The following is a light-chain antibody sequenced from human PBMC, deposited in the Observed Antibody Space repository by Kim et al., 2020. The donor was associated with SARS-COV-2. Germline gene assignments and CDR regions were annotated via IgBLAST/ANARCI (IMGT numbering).Light chain of an antibody. CDR2: YDI. CDR1: NNGGKD. V-gene: IGLV3-21*01. Sequence: APGKAVMISGRGTNNGGKDVHWCQRKPGQAPVVVICYDIERPSGIARRVAGSTSGTTTTLTISGGGTGDEAEYYCQVWESSSGQWVFGGGTQLTVL. J-gene: IGLJ3*02. CDR3: QVWESSSGQWV.